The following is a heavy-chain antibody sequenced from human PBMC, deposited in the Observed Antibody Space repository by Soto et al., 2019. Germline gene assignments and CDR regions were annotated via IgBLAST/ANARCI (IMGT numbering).Heavy chain of an antibody. CDR3: AREGGTMVRGVDAFDI. D-gene: IGHD3-10*01. J-gene: IGHJ3*02. CDR2: IWYDGSDE. V-gene: IGHV3-33*01. Sequence: QVQLVESGGGVVQPGRSLRLSCAASGFTFSSYGIHWVRQAPGKGLEWVAIIWYDGSDEYYADSVKGRFTISRDNSKKTLYLQMNSLRAEDTAVYYCAREGGTMVRGVDAFDIWGQGTMVTVSS. CDR1: GFTFSSYG.